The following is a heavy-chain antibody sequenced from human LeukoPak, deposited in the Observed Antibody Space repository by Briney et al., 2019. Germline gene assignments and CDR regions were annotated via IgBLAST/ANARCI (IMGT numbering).Heavy chain of an antibody. J-gene: IGHJ4*02. V-gene: IGHV1-8*01. D-gene: IGHD5-18*01. CDR3: ARGGGYSFGPYDN. CDR2: MNPYSGNT. Sequence: ASVKVSCKASGYTFTSYDINWVRQATGQGLKWMGWMNPYSGNTGFAQRFQGRVSMARNTSISTAYMELTNLTSDDTAVYYCARGGGYSFGPYDNWGQGTLVTVSS. CDR1: GYTFTSYD.